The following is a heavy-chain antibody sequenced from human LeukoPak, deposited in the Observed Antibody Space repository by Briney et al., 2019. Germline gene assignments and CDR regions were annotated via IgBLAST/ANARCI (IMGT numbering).Heavy chain of an antibody. Sequence: TGGSLILSCVASGLTFDDYGMSWVRQAPGKGLEWVSGINWNGGTTTYADSVKGRFTISRDNAKNSLYLQMNSLRVEDTAFYYCARNSGANVYTYSFQYWGRGTLVTVSS. CDR2: INWNGGTT. CDR3: ARNSGANVYTYSFQY. J-gene: IGHJ4*02. CDR1: GLTFDDYG. D-gene: IGHD1-26*01. V-gene: IGHV3-20*04.